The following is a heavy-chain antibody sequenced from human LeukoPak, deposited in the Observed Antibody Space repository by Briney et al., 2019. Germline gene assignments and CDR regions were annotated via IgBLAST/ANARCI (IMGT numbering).Heavy chain of an antibody. D-gene: IGHD3-22*01. J-gene: IGHJ4*02. CDR1: GFNFNNYW. CDR3: AKGNDIGGYYYPHFDY. Sequence: GGSLRLSCAASGFNFNNYWMTWVRQAPGKGLEWVAVISSDGNNKNYVDSVKGRFTFSRDNSKNTLYLQMNSLRAEDTAVYYCAKGNDIGGYYYPHFDYWGQGTLVTVSS. CDR2: ISSDGNNK. V-gene: IGHV3-30*18.